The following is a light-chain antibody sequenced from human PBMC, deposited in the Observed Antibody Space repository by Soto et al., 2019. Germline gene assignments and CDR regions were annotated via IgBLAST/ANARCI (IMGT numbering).Light chain of an antibody. CDR1: SSDVGGYNY. CDR3: SSYTSSSTLV. J-gene: IGLJ1*01. V-gene: IGLV2-14*01. CDR2: EVS. Sequence: QSALTQPASVSGSPGQSITISCTGTSSDVGGYNYVSWYQQHPGNAPKLMIYEVSNRPSGVSNRFSGSKSGNTASLTISGLQAEDETDYGCSSYTSSSTLVFGTGTKLTVL.